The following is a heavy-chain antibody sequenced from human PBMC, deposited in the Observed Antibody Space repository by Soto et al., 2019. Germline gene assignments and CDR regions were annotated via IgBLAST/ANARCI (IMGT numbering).Heavy chain of an antibody. CDR1: GFTFSSYA. V-gene: IGHV3-30-3*01. Sequence: GVSLRISCAASGFTFSSYAVHWVRQVPGKGLEWVAVISYDGSNKYYADSVKGRFTISRDNSKNTLYMQMNSLRAEDTAVYYCARDRYGSGSYMPHWGQGTLVTVSS. CDR3: ARDRYGSGSYMPH. D-gene: IGHD3-10*01. CDR2: ISYDGSNK. J-gene: IGHJ4*02.